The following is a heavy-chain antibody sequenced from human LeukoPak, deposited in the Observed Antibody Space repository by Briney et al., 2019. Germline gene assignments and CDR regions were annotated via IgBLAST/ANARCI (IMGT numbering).Heavy chain of an antibody. Sequence: ASVKVSCKASGHTFTGYYMHWVRQAPGQGLEWMGWINPNSGGTNYAQKFQGRVTMTRDTSISTAYMELSSLRSEDTAVYYCAVNIGALGADTAMVISWGQGTLVTVSS. D-gene: IGHD5-18*01. CDR3: AVNIGALGADTAMVIS. J-gene: IGHJ5*02. CDR1: GHTFTGYY. V-gene: IGHV1-2*02. CDR2: INPNSGGT.